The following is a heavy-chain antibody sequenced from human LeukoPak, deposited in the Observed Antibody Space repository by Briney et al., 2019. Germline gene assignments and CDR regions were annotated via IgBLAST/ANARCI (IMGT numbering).Heavy chain of an antibody. CDR3: AKAYGSGNNYYYYMDV. V-gene: IGHV3-23*01. J-gene: IGHJ6*03. D-gene: IGHD3-10*01. CDR2: ISGSGGST. CDR1: GFTFSSYA. Sequence: GGSLRLSCVASGFTFSSYAMSWVRQAPGKGLEWVSAISGSGGSTYYADSVKGRFTISRDNSKNTLYLQMNSLRAEDTAVYYCAKAYGSGNNYYYYMDVWGKGTTVTVSS.